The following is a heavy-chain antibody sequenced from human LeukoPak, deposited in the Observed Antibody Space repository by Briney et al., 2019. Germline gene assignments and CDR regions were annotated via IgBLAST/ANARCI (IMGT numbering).Heavy chain of an antibody. D-gene: IGHD1/OR15-1a*01. CDR1: GYTFTRYY. V-gene: IGHV1-2*02. J-gene: IGHJ6*03. CDR2: IDPNNGGT. CDR3: ARDPKNTYYMDV. Sequence: ASVKVSCTASGYTFTRYYIQWVRQAPGQGLEWMGWIDPNNGGTKFAQKFQGQVTMTRDTSISTAYMELSRLRSDDTAVYYCARDPKNTYYMDVWGKGTTVTVSS.